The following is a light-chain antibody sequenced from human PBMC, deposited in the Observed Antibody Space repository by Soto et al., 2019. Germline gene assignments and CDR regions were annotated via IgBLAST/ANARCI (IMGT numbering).Light chain of an antibody. CDR3: PQYDISPRT. CDR1: QSRNSFY. J-gene: IGKJ1*01. Sequence: EIVLTQSPGTLSLSPGERATLSCSASQSRNSFYLAWYQQKPGQAPRLLIYSSSNRATGIPDRFSGSGSGTDFTLTISRLDLEDFAVYYCPQYDISPRTFGQGTKVEVK. V-gene: IGKV3-20*01. CDR2: SSS.